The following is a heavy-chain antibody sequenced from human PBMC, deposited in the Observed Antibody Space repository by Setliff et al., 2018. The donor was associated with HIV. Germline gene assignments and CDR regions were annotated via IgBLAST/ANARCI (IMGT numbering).Heavy chain of an antibody. CDR2: IKQDGSEE. D-gene: IGHD7-27*01. CDR3: ARGVWGGKY. Sequence: PGGSLRLSCAASGFNFSSHTMNWIRQAPGKGLEWVANIKQDGSEEHYVDSVKGRFTISRDNAKNVLYLQMNTMKAEDTAVYFCARGVWGGKYWGQGTLVTVSS. V-gene: IGHV3-7*01. CDR1: GFNFSSHT. J-gene: IGHJ4*02.